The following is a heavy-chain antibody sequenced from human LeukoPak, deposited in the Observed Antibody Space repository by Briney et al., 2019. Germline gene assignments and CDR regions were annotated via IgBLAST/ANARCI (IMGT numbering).Heavy chain of an antibody. V-gene: IGHV4-38-2*02. CDR1: GGSISSYY. D-gene: IGHD2-21*02. Sequence: SETLSLTCTVSGGSISSYYWGWIRQPPGKGLEWIGSIYHSGSTYYNPSLKSRVTISVDTSKNQFSLKLSSVTAADTAVYYCASKMVTAIPSDYYYYYMDVWGKGTTVTVSS. CDR2: IYHSGST. J-gene: IGHJ6*03. CDR3: ASKMVTAIPSDYYYYYMDV.